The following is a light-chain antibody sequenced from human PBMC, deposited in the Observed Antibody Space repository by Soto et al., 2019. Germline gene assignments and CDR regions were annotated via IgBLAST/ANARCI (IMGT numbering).Light chain of an antibody. CDR2: DVT. CDR1: NIGAYNY. J-gene: IGLJ2*01. V-gene: IGLV2-11*01. CDR3: CSFAGL. Sequence: QSALTQPRLVSGSPGQSVTISCTGTNIGAYNYVSWYQQYPGKAPKLMIYDVTKRPSGVPDRFSGSKSGNTASLTISGLQAEDEADYYCCSFAGLFGGGTKLTVL.